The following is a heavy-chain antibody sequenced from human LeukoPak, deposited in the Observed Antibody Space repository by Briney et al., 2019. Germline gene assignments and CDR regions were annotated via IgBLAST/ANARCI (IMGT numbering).Heavy chain of an antibody. D-gene: IGHD2-15*01. CDR1: GGSISSYY. J-gene: IGHJ3*02. Sequence: SETLSLTCTVSGGSISSYYWSWIRQHPGKGLGWIGYIYYSGSTYYNPSLKSRVTISVDTSKNQFSLKLSSVTAADTAVYYCARDRGYCSGGSCRWAFDIWGQGTMVTVSS. V-gene: IGHV4-59*06. CDR3: ARDRGYCSGGSCRWAFDI. CDR2: IYYSGST.